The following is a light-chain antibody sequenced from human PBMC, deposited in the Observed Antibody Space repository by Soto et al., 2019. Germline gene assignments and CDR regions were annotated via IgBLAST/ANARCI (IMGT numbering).Light chain of an antibody. V-gene: IGKV1-39*01. CDR2: AAS. CDR3: QHKYSNPPWT. Sequence: DIQMTQSPSSLSASVGDRVTITCRASQNINSYVNWYQQRQGKAPKLLIYAASSLQSGFPSRYSGSESGRDFTLTISRLQPEDFATYYCQHKYSNPPWTFGRGTKVEVK. J-gene: IGKJ1*01. CDR1: QNINSY.